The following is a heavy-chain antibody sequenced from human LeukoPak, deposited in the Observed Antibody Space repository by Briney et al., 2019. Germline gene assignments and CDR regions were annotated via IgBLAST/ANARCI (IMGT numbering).Heavy chain of an antibody. Sequence: GGSLRLSFAASGFTFTSYAIAWFGQAPGKGLEWVSTVGNGGDGTYYADSVKGRFTISMDNSKNTLYLQMSSLRAEDTAVYYSAKVTAGSSGSGSDYWGPGTLVTVSS. D-gene: IGHD6-25*01. CDR1: GFTFTSYA. CDR2: VGNGGDGT. J-gene: IGHJ4*02. CDR3: AKVTAGSSGSGSDY. V-gene: IGHV3-23*01.